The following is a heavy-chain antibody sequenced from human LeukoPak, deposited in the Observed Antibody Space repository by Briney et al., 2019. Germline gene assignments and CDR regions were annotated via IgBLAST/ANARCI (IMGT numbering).Heavy chain of an antibody. CDR2: IYSSGST. CDR1: GGSISSGSYY. V-gene: IGHV4-61*02. CDR3: AREGMYFYGSRGPGDLYYYMDV. Sequence: SETLSLTCTVSGGSISSGSYYWSWIRQPAGKGLEWIRRIYSSGSTNYNPSLKSRVTISVDTAKNQFSLKLSSVTAADTAVYYCAREGMYFYGSRGPGDLYYYMDVWGRGTAVTVSS. D-gene: IGHD3-22*01. J-gene: IGHJ6*03.